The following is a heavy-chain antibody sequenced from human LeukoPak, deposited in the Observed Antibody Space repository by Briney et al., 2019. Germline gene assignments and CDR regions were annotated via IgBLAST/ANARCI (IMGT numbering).Heavy chain of an antibody. CDR1: GGSISSYY. Sequence: SETLSLTCTVSGGSISSYYWSWIRQPPGKGLEWIGYMHYIGSTNYNPSLKSRVSISLDTSKNQFSLRLSSVTAADTAVYYCARVDANWGFIDYWGQGTLVTVSS. CDR3: ARVDANWGFIDY. V-gene: IGHV4-59*01. D-gene: IGHD7-27*01. CDR2: MHYIGST. J-gene: IGHJ4*02.